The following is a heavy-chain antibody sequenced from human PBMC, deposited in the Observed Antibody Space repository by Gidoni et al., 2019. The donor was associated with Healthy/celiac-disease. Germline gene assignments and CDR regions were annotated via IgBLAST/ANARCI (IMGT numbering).Heavy chain of an antibody. D-gene: IGHD3-10*01. J-gene: IGHJ3*02. CDR2: IYSGGST. V-gene: IGHV3-53*01. CDR3: AREGRGGAFDI. CDR1: GFTVSSNY. Sequence: VQLVESGGGLIPPGGSLRLSCAASGFTVSSNYMSWVRQAPGKGLEWVSVIYSGGSTDYADSVKVRFTISRDNSKNTLYLQMNSLRAEDTAVYYCAREGRGGAFDIWGQGTMVTVSS.